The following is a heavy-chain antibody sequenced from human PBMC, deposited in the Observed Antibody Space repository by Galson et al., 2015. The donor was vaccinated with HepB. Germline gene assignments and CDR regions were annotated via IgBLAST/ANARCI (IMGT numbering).Heavy chain of an antibody. J-gene: IGHJ6*02. CDR2: ISGSGTTT. CDR1: GFTFSSYA. CDR3: AKDKGRVYSFGDGDGMDV. Sequence: SLRLSCAASGFTFSSYAMNWVRQAPGKGLEWVSSISGSGTTTYYADSVKGRFTISRDSSNSTLYLHMNSLRADDTAVYYCAKDKGRVYSFGDGDGMDVWGQGTTVTVSS. V-gene: IGHV3-23*01. D-gene: IGHD5-18*01.